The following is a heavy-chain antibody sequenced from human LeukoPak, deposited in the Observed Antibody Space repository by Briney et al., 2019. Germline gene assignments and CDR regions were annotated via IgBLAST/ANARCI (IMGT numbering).Heavy chain of an antibody. Sequence: SEILSLTCAVSGGSISSSNWWSWVRQPPGKGLEWIGEIYHSGSTNYNPSLKSRVTISVDKSKNQFSLKLSSVTAADTAVYYCARTIRFLEWLSYYYYYGMDVWGQGTTVTVSS. CDR2: IYHSGST. V-gene: IGHV4-4*02. D-gene: IGHD3-3*01. CDR3: ARTIRFLEWLSYYYYYGMDV. J-gene: IGHJ6*02. CDR1: GGSISSSNW.